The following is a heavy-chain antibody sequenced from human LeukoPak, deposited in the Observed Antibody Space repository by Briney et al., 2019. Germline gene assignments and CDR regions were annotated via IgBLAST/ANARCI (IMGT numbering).Heavy chain of an antibody. CDR2: INWNGGST. Sequence: PGGSLRLSCAASGFTFDDYGMSWVRQAPGKGLEWVSGINWNGGSTGYADSVKGRFTISRDNAKNSLYLQMNSLRAEDTALYYCARVGARHCSSTSCYPPFDYWGQGTLVTVSS. CDR3: ARVGARHCSSTSCYPPFDY. V-gene: IGHV3-20*04. D-gene: IGHD2-2*01. CDR1: GFTFDDYG. J-gene: IGHJ4*02.